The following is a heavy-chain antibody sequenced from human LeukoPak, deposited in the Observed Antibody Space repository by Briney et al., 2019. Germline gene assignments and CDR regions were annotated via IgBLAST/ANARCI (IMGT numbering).Heavy chain of an antibody. Sequence: SETLSLTCAVYGVSFSGYYWSWLRQPPGKGLEWVGEINHSGSTNYNPALKRRVTISVDTSTNHFSLTLSSVTAADTGVYYCARAKKSGSYYGYYYGMDVWGQGTTVTVSS. CDR1: GVSFSGYY. V-gene: IGHV4-34*01. CDR2: INHSGST. CDR3: ARAKKSGSYYGYYYGMDV. D-gene: IGHD1-26*01. J-gene: IGHJ6*02.